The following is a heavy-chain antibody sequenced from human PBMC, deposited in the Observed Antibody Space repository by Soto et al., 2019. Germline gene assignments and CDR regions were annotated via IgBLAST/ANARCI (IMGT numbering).Heavy chain of an antibody. D-gene: IGHD4-4*01. J-gene: IGHJ5*02. CDR2: INQDGSEK. CDR3: ARVRVGDSNYVFWFDP. V-gene: IGHV3-7*01. Sequence: PGGSLRLSCAASGFTFSTYAMSWVRQAPGKGLEWVANINQDGSEKYYVDSVKGRFTISRDNAKNSLYLQMNSLRAEDTAVYYCARVRVGDSNYVFWFDPWGQGTLVTSPQ. CDR1: GFTFSTYA.